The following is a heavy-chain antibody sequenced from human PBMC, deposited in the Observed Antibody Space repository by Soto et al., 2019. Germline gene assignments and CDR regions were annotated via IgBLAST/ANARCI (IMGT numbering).Heavy chain of an antibody. J-gene: IGHJ5*01. D-gene: IGHD2-21*02. V-gene: IGHV4-4*02. CDR2: MYHSGSA. Sequence: QVQLQESGPGLVKPSETLSLTCVVSGGSITSNWWSWVRQPPGKGLEWIGEMYHSGSANYKPSLTTRVTMSVDESKNEFSLKLTSVTAADTAGYNCVKHDSYRLDSWGQGTLVTVSS. CDR3: VKHDSYRLDS. CDR1: GGSITSNW.